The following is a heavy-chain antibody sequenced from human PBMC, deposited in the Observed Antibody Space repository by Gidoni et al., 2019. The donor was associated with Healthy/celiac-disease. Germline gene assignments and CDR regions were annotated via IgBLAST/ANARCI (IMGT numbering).Heavy chain of an antibody. CDR1: GGTVGRYA. D-gene: IGHD3-10*01. V-gene: IGHV3-30-3*01. J-gene: IGHJ4*02. CDR2: ISYDGSNK. CDR3: ARSPDYYGSGSSDY. Sequence: QVQLVESGGGVVQPGRSLRLSWADAGGTVGRYAMHWVRQAPGKGLEWVAVISYDGSNKSYADSVKGRFTISRDNSKNTLYLQMNSLRAEDTAVYYCARSPDYYGSGSSDYWGQGTLVTVSS.